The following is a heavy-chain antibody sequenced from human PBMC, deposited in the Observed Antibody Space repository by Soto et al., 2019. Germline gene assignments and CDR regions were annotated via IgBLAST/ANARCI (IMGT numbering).Heavy chain of an antibody. CDR1: GYTFTGYY. J-gene: IGHJ3*02. CDR2: VNPNSGGT. CDR3: ARDSSGADAFDI. V-gene: IGHV1-2*04. D-gene: IGHD6-19*01. Sequence: QVQLVQSGAEVKKPGPSVKVSCKASGYTFTGYYMHWVRQAPGQGLVWMGWVNPNSGGTNYAQKFQGWVTMTRDTSISTAYMGLSRLRSDDTVVYYCARDSSGADAFDIWCQGRMVTVSS.